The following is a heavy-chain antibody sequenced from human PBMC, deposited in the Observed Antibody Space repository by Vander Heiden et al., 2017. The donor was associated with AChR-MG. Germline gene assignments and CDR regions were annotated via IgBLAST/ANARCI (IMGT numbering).Heavy chain of an antibody. CDR2: IYWDDDK. J-gene: IGHJ4*02. V-gene: IGHV2-5*02. D-gene: IGHD6-19*01. CDR1: GFSLSTSGVG. CDR3: AHGLAVAGTFDY. Sequence: QITLKESGPTLVKPTQTLTLTCTFSGFSLSTSGVGVGWIRQPPGKALELLALIYWDDDKRYSPSLKSRLTITKDTSKNQVVLTMTNMDPLDTATYYCAHGLAVAGTFDYLGQGTLVTVSS.